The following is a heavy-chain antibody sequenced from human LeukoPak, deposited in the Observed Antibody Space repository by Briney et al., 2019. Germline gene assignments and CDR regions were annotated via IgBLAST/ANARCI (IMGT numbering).Heavy chain of an antibody. CDR3: ARGRRKDIVVVPAALWFYFDY. V-gene: IGHV1-2*04. CDR2: INPNSGGT. Sequence: GASVKVSCKASGYTFTGYYMHWLRQAPGQGLEWMGWINPNSGGTNYAQKFQGWVTMTRDTSISTAYMELSRLRSDDTAVYYCARGRRKDIVVVPAALWFYFDYWGQGTLVTVSS. D-gene: IGHD2-2*01. J-gene: IGHJ4*02. CDR1: GYTFTGYY.